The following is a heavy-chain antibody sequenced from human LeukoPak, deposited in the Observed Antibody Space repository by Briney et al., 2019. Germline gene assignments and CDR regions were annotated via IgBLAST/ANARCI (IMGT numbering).Heavy chain of an antibody. V-gene: IGHV3-23*01. J-gene: IGHJ4*02. D-gene: IGHD2-21*01. CDR1: GFTFSISA. Sequence: GGSLRLSCAASGFTFSISAMSWVRQAPGKGLGWLSTISGGGGSTYYADSVKGRFTISRDNSKNTLYLHMKSLRAEDTAVYYCAKGSGWLLPQYFDFWGQGTLVTVSS. CDR3: AKGSGWLLPQYFDF. CDR2: ISGGGGST.